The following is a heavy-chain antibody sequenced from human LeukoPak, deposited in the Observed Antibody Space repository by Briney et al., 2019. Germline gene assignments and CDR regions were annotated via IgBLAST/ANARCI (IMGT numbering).Heavy chain of an antibody. CDR1: GFTFSNAW. J-gene: IGHJ4*02. Sequence: GGSLRLSCAASGFTFSNAWMSWVRQAPGKGLEWVGRIKSKTGGGTTDYAAPVKGRFTISRDDSKNTLYLQMNSLKTEDTAVYYCTTDLIGTYYDFPLDYWGQGTLVTVSS. D-gene: IGHD3-3*01. V-gene: IGHV3-15*01. CDR2: IKSKTGGGTT. CDR3: TTDLIGTYYDFPLDY.